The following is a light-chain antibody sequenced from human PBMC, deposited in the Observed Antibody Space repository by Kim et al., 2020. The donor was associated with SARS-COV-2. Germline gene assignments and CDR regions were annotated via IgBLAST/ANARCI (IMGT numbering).Light chain of an antibody. Sequence: QRQTARITCSGGALAKQYAYWYQQKPGQAPMLVIYKDTERPSGIPERFSGSSSGTTVTLTISGVQPEDEADYYCQSADSSGTYVLFGGGTQLTVL. J-gene: IGLJ2*01. CDR3: QSADSSGTYVL. V-gene: IGLV3-25*03. CDR2: KDT. CDR1: ALAKQY.